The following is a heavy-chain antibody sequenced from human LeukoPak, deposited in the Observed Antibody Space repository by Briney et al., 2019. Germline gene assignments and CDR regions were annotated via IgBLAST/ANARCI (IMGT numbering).Heavy chain of an antibody. CDR1: GGSISSGDYY. D-gene: IGHD6-13*01. J-gene: IGHJ3*02. V-gene: IGHV4-30-4*01. CDR3: ARVVEGVYSSSWFPGPGAFDI. Sequence: PSETLSLTCTVSGGSISSGDYYWSWIRQPPGKGLEWIGYIYYSGSTYYNPSLKSRVTISADTSKNQFSLKLSSVTAADTAVYYCARVVEGVYSSSWFPGPGAFDIWGQGTMVTVSS. CDR2: IYYSGST.